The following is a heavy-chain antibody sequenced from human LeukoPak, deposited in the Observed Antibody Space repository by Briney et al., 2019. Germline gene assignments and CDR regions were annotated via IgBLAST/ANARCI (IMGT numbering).Heavy chain of an antibody. CDR1: GGSISSYY. CDR2: IYTSGGT. Sequence: PSETLSLTCTVSGGSISSYYWSWIRQPAGKGLEWIGRIYTSGGTNYNPSLKSRVTMSVDTSKNQFSLKLSSVTAADTAVYYCARDSPITMIVVAVDAFDIWGQGTMVTVSS. J-gene: IGHJ3*02. CDR3: ARDSPITMIVVAVDAFDI. V-gene: IGHV4-4*07. D-gene: IGHD3-22*01.